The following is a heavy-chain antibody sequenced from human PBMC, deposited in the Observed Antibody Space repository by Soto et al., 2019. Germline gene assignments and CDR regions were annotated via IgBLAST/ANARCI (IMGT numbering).Heavy chain of an antibody. Sequence: EVQLVESGGGSVQPGRSLRLSCVASGFTFESYAMHWVRQVPGKGLEWVSGISWNSGSIGYEDSVKGRFTISRDNAQNSLYLEMNCLRVEDTAFYYCVKDIHEQWLVSHFEYWGQGALVTVSS. CDR2: ISWNSGSI. CDR1: GFTFESYA. V-gene: IGHV3-9*01. D-gene: IGHD6-19*01. CDR3: VKDIHEQWLVSHFEY. J-gene: IGHJ4*02.